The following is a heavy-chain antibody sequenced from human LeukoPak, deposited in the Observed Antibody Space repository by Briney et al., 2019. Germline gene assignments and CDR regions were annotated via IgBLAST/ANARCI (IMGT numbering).Heavy chain of an antibody. CDR3: ARALRYFDWLLFYFDY. CDR1: GGSISSHY. CDR2: IYYSGST. D-gene: IGHD3-9*01. J-gene: IGHJ4*02. Sequence: SETLSLTCTVSGGSISSHYWSWIRQPPGKGLEWIGSIYYSGSTYYNPSLKSRVTISVDTSKNQFSLKLSSVTAADTAVYYCARALRYFDWLLFYFDYWGQGTLVTVSS. V-gene: IGHV4-39*07.